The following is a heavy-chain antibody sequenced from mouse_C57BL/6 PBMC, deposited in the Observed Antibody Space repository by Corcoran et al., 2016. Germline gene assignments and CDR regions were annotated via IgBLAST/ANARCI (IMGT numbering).Heavy chain of an antibody. CDR3: ARKWLLPAWFAY. J-gene: IGHJ3*01. V-gene: IGHV1-26*01. Sequence: EVQLQQSGPELVKPGASVKISCKASGYTFTDYYKNWVKQSHGKSLEWIGDINPNNGGTSYNQKFKGKATLTVDKSSSTAYMELRSLTSEDSAVYYCARKWLLPAWFAYWGQGTLVTVSA. CDR1: GYTFTDYY. D-gene: IGHD2-3*01. CDR2: INPNNGGT.